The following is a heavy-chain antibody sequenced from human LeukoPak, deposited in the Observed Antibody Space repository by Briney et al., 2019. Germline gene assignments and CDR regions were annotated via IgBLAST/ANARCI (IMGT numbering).Heavy chain of an antibody. CDR2: ISYDGSNK. CDR3: AKDLPSYGAIDY. Sequence: GRSLRLSCAASGLTLNNYAMHWVRQAPGKGLEWVAVISYDGSNKYYADSVKGRFTISRDNSKNTLYLQMNSLRAEDTAVYYCAKDLPSYGAIDYWGQGTLVTVSS. CDR1: GLTLNNYA. J-gene: IGHJ4*02. V-gene: IGHV3-30*04. D-gene: IGHD5-18*01.